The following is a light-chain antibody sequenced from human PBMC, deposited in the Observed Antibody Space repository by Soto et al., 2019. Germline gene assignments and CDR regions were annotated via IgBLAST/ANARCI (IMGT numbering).Light chain of an antibody. CDR3: QQRSNWPPFT. J-gene: IGKJ5*01. CDR2: DAS. Sequence: EIVMTQSPATLSVSPGERATLSFRASQSVSSYLAWYQQKPGRAPRLLIYDASNRATGIPARFSGSGSGTDFTLTISSLEPEDFAVYYCQQRSNWPPFTFGQGTRWRL. CDR1: QSVSSY. V-gene: IGKV3-11*01.